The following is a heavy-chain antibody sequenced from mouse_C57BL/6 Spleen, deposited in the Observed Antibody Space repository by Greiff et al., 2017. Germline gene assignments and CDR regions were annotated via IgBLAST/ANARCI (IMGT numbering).Heavy chain of an antibody. CDR3: ASTGDWYFDV. Sequence: VQLKQSGPELVKPGASVKISCKASGYTFTDYYMNWVKQSHGKSLEWIGDINPNNGGTSYNQKFKGKATLTVDKSSSTAYMELRSLTSEDSAVYYCASTGDWYFDVWGTGTTVTVSS. CDR1: GYTFTDYY. J-gene: IGHJ1*03. CDR2: INPNNGGT. D-gene: IGHD4-1*01. V-gene: IGHV1-26*01.